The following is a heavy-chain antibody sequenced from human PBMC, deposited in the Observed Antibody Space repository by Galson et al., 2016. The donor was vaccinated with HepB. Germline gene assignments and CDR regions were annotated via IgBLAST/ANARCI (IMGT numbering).Heavy chain of an antibody. CDR3: TRILSSSWYNWFDP. Sequence: SLRLSCAASGFTFSGSAMHWVRQASGKGLEWVGRIRSKANSYATAYAASVKGRFTISRDDSKNTAYLQMNSLKTEDTAVYYCTRILSSSWYNWFDPWGQGTLVTVSS. V-gene: IGHV3-73*01. D-gene: IGHD6-13*01. CDR1: GFTFSGSA. J-gene: IGHJ5*02. CDR2: IRSKANSYAT.